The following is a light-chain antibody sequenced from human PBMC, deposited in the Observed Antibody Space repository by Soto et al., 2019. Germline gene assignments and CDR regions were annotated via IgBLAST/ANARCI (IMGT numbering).Light chain of an antibody. J-gene: IGKJ1*01. CDR1: QSVSSTY. CDR3: QKYGSLSSST. Sequence: EIVLTQSPGTLSLSPGERATLSCRASQSVSSTYLAWYQQKPGQAPRLIIYGASSRATGIHDRFSGSGSGTEFTLTISRLEPEDFAVYYCQKYGSLSSSTFGQGTKVEIK. V-gene: IGKV3-20*01. CDR2: GAS.